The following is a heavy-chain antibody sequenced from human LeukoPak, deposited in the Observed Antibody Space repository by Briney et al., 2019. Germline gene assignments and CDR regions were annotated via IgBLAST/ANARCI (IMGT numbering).Heavy chain of an antibody. J-gene: IGHJ6*02. CDR3: TTDVSRLVPNYYYYYGMDV. D-gene: IGHD6-6*01. V-gene: IGHV3-15*01. CDR1: GFTFSNAW. Sequence: GGSLRLSCAASGFTFSNAWMSWVRQAPGKGLEWVGRIKSKTDGGTTDYAAPVKGRFTISRDDSKNTLYLQMNSLKTEDTAVYYCTTDVSRLVPNYYYYYGMDVWGQGTTVTVSS. CDR2: IKSKTDGGTT.